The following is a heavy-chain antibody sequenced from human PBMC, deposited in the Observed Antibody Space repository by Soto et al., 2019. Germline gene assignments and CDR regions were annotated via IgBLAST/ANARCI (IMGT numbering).Heavy chain of an antibody. V-gene: IGHV3-30*18. Sequence: VQLVESGGGEVQPGRSLTISCAASGFTFSTYGMHWVRQTPGKGLEWVAVISYDGTNKFYSDSVKCRFTISRDNFKTTLTLQMNSLRADDTAVYSCAKDLQSYGDYDYYCYGIDVWGLGTRVTVSS. CDR2: ISYDGTNK. J-gene: IGHJ6*02. D-gene: IGHD4-17*01. CDR1: GFTFSTYG. CDR3: AKDLQSYGDYDYYCYGIDV.